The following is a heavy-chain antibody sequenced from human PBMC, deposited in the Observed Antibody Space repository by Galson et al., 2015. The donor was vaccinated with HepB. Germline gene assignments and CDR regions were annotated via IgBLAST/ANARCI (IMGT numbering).Heavy chain of an antibody. CDR3: ATRSYGDKRSGIDGYYFDY. V-gene: IGHV4-31*03. D-gene: IGHD4-17*01. Sequence: TLSLTCTVSGGSISSGGYYWSWIRQHPGKGLEWIGYIYYSGSTYYNPSLKSRVTISVDTSKNQFSLKLSSVTAADTAVYYCATRSYGDKRSGIDGYYFDYWGQGTLVTVSS. CDR2: IYYSGST. CDR1: GGSISSGGYY. J-gene: IGHJ4*02.